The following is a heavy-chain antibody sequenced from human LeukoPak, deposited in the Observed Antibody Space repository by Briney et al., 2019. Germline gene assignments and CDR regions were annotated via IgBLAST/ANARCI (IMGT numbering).Heavy chain of an antibody. D-gene: IGHD1-26*01. Sequence: PSETLSLTCTVSGGSISGYYWSWVRQPPGKGLEWIGFIHYGGSTNYNPSLKSRVTISVDTSKNQFSLKLSSVTAADTAVYYCARHAGVGATTVWFDPWGQGTLVTVSS. CDR3: ARHAGVGATTVWFDP. CDR2: IHYGGST. J-gene: IGHJ5*02. CDR1: GGSISGYY. V-gene: IGHV4-59*08.